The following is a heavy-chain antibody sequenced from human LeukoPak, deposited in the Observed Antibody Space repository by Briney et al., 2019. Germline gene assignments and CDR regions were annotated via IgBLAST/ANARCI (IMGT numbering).Heavy chain of an antibody. V-gene: IGHV5-51*01. CDR3: ARLDTSGVHFDS. J-gene: IGHJ4*02. D-gene: IGHD2-8*01. Sequence: GESLKISCKSSGYNFTTYWIGWVRQMPGKGLEWMGIIYPGVSDTKYSPSFQGQVTISADKSVNTAYLQWSSLKASDTAIYYCARLDTSGVHFDSWGQGTLVTVSS. CDR1: GYNFTTYW. CDR2: IYPGVSDT.